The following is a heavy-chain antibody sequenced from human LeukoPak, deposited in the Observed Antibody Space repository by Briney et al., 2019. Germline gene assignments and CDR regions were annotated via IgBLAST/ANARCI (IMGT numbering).Heavy chain of an antibody. CDR3: ARGEYSSSSGLGYMDV. D-gene: IGHD6-6*01. CDR2: INPSGGST. CDR1: GYTFTSYY. V-gene: IGHV1-46*01. J-gene: IGHJ6*03. Sequence: ASVKVSCKASGYTFTSYYMHWVRQAPGQGLEWMGIINPSGGSTSYAQKFQGRVTMTRDTSTSTVYMERSSLRSEDTAVYYCARGEYSSSSGLGYMDVWGKGTTVTVSS.